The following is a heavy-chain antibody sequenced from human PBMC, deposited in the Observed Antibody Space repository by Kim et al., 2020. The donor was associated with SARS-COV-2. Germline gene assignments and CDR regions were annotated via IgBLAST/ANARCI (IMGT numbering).Heavy chain of an antibody. CDR2: IYYSGST. Sequence: SETLSLTCTVSGGSVSSGSYYWSWIRQPPGKGLEWIGYIYYSGSTNYNPSLKSRVTISVDTSKNQFSLKLSSVTAADTAVYYCARDRGYYGMDVWGQGTTVTVSS. CDR3: ARDRGYYGMDV. CDR1: GGSVSSGSYY. D-gene: IGHD3-10*01. V-gene: IGHV4-61*01. J-gene: IGHJ6*02.